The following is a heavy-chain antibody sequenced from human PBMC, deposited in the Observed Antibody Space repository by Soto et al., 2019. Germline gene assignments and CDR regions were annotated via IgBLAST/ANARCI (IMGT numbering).Heavy chain of an antibody. J-gene: IGHJ6*03. V-gene: IGHV1-8*01. CDR1: GYTFTSYD. CDR2: MNPNSGNT. Sequence: ASVKVSCKASGYTFTSYDINWVRQATGQGLEWMGWMNPNSGNTGYAQKFQGRVTMTRNTSISTAYMELSSLRSEDTAVYYCARGVQLVGYWYYYYMDVWGKGTTVTVSS. D-gene: IGHD6-6*01. CDR3: ARGVQLVGYWYYYYMDV.